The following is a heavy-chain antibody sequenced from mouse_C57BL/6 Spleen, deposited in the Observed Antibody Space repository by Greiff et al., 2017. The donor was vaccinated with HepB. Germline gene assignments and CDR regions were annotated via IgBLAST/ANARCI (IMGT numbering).Heavy chain of an antibody. D-gene: IGHD1-1*01. CDR2: ISDGGSYT. J-gene: IGHJ2*01. V-gene: IGHV5-4*01. CDR1: GFTFSSYA. Sequence: EVKLVESGGGLVKPGGSLKLSCAASGFTFSSYAMSWVRQTPEKRLEWVATISDGGSYTYYPDNVKGRFTISRDNAKNNLYLQMSHLKSEDTAMYYCARDRVLRSYYFDYWGQGTTLTVSS. CDR3: ARDRVLRSYYFDY.